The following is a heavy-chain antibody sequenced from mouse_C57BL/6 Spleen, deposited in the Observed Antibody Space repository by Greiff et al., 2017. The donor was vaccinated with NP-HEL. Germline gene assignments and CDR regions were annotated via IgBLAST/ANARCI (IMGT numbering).Heavy chain of an antibody. V-gene: IGHV7-3*01. Sequence: EVQGVESGGGLVQPGGSLSLSCAASGFTFTDYYMSWVRQPPGKALEWLGFIRNKANGYTTEYSASVKGRFTISRDNSQSILYLQMNALRAKDSATYYCARLRSSKGYYFDYWGQGTTLTVSS. J-gene: IGHJ2*01. CDR3: ARLRSSKGYYFDY. D-gene: IGHD2-10*02. CDR1: GFTFTDYY. CDR2: IRNKANGYTT.